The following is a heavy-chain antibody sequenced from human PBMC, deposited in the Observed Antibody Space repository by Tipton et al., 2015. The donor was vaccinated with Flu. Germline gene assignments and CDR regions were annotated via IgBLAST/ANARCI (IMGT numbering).Heavy chain of an antibody. J-gene: IGHJ3*02. D-gene: IGHD4-17*01. Sequence: TLSLTCAVYGGSFSGYYWSWIRQPPGKGLEWIGEINHSGSTNYNPSLKSRVTISVDTSKNQFSLKLSSVTAADTAVYYCARGPGDGDYNGGVDAFDIWGQRTMVTVSS. V-gene: IGHV4-34*01. CDR2: INHSGST. CDR3: ARGPGDGDYNGGVDAFDI. CDR1: GGSFSGYY.